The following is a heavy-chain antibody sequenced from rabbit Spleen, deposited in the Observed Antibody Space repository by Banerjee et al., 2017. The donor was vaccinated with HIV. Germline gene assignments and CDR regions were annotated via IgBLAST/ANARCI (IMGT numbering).Heavy chain of an antibody. J-gene: IGHJ4*01. Sequence: QEQLVESGGGLVQPEGSLKLSCTASGFSFSSSDYMCWVRQAPGKGLEWISCIAGSSSGFTYSATWAKGRFTISKTSSTTVTLQMTSLTAADTATYFCARDLAGAIGWNFYLWGPGTLVTVS. CDR2: IAGSSSGFT. D-gene: IGHD4-1*01. CDR1: GFSFSSSDY. CDR3: ARDLAGAIGWNFYL. V-gene: IGHV1S45*01.